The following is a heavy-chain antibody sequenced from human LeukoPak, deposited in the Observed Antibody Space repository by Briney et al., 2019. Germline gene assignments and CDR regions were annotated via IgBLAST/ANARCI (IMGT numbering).Heavy chain of an antibody. D-gene: IGHD3-22*01. V-gene: IGHV4-30-2*01. J-gene: IGHJ4*02. CDR2: IYHSGST. CDR3: ARSPFCYDSSGYYFDY. Sequence: PSETLSLTCAVSGGSISSGGYSWSWIRQPPGKGLEWIGYIYHSGSTYYIPSLKSRVTMSVDRSKNQFSLKLNSVTAADTAVYYCARSPFCYDSSGYYFDYWGQGTLVTVSS. CDR1: GGSISSGGYS.